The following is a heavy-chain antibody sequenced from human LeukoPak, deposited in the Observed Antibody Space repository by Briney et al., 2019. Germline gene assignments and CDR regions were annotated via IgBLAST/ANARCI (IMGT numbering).Heavy chain of an antibody. CDR2: ISSSSTYI. V-gene: IGHV3-21*01. CDR1: GFTFSSYS. J-gene: IGHJ5*02. D-gene: IGHD2-15*01. CDR3: AREIAAEPKWFDP. Sequence: GGSLRLSCAASGFTFSSYSMNCVRQSPGKGLEWVSSISSSSTYIYYADSVKGRFTISRDNAKNSLYLQMNSLRAEDTAVYYCAREIAAEPKWFDPWGQGTLVTVSS.